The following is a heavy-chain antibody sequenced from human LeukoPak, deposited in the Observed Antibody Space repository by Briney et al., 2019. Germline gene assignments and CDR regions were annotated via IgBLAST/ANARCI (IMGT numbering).Heavy chain of an antibody. V-gene: IGHV3-33*08. J-gene: IGHJ4*01. D-gene: IGHD4-11*01. CDR3: VRDAQRGFDYSNSLRY. CDR1: GVIYSHYG. Sequence: PGGSLRLSCAASGVIYSHYGMHWVRQAPGKGLEWVAVIWSDGTNSFYGGSVKGRFTISRDNSKNTLFLQMDSLRVEDTAVYYCVRDAQRGFDYSNSLRYWGHGTLVAVSS. CDR2: IWSDGTNS.